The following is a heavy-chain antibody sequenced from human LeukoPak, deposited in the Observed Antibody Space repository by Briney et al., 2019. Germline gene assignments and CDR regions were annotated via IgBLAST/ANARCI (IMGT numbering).Heavy chain of an antibody. V-gene: IGHV3-7*01. CDR2: IKRDGNEK. Sequence: GGSLRLSCAASGFTFSRYGMNWVGQAPGKGLEWVANIKRDGNEKNYVDSVKGRFSISRDNAKNSLYLQMDSLRAEDTAVYYCAKEGAYPIITYDSWGQGALVTVSS. D-gene: IGHD3-10*01. J-gene: IGHJ5*01. CDR3: AKEGAYPIITYDS. CDR1: GFTFSRYG.